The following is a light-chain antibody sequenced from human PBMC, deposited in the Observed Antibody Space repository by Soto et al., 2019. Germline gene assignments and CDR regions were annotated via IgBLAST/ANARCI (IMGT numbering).Light chain of an antibody. V-gene: IGKV3-20*01. CDR3: QQYGSSGT. CDR1: QSISSNY. CDR2: GAS. J-gene: IGKJ1*01. Sequence: EIVLTQSPGTLSLSPGERATVSCRASQSISSNYLAWYQQKPGQAPRLLIYGASSRATGIPDRFSGSGSGTDFTLTISRLEPEDFAVYYCQQYGSSGTFGQGTKVDI.